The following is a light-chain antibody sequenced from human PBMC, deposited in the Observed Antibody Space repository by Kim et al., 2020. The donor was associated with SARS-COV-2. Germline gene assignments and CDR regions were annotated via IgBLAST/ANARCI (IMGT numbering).Light chain of an antibody. CDR2: AAS. Sequence: SKGDRVTIPCRASQGISSYLAWYQQKPGKAPKLLIYAASTLQSGVPSRFSGSGSGTDFTLTISCLQSEDFATYYCQQYYSYPPWTFGQGTKVDIK. CDR3: QQYYSYPPWT. CDR1: QGISSY. V-gene: IGKV1-8*01. J-gene: IGKJ1*01.